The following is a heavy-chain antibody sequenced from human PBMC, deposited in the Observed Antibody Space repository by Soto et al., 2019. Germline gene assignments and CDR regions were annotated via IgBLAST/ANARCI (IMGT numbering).Heavy chain of an antibody. D-gene: IGHD3-16*01. CDR1: GGSFSGYY. V-gene: IGHV4-34*01. J-gene: IGHJ3*02. CDR2: INHSGST. Sequence: SETLSLTCAVYGGSFSGYYWSWIRQPPGKGLEWIGEINHSGSTNYNPSLKSRVTISVDTSKNQFSLKLSSVTAADTAVYYCARGLPRGDRTDAFDIWGQGTMVTVSS. CDR3: ARGLPRGDRTDAFDI.